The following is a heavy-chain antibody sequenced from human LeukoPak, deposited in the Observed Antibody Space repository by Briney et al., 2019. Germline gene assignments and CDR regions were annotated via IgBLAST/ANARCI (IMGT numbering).Heavy chain of an antibody. D-gene: IGHD3-22*01. V-gene: IGHV1-18*01. Sequence: ASVNVSFKASVYTFTIYGISWVRQAPGQGREWMGWISAYNGNTNYAQKLQGRVTMTTDTSTSTAYMELRSLRSDDTAVYYCARDRGPAKFMGYDSSGYYFGDDFDYWGQGTLVTVSS. CDR1: VYTFTIYG. CDR3: ARDRGPAKFMGYDSSGYYFGDDFDY. J-gene: IGHJ4*02. CDR2: ISAYNGNT.